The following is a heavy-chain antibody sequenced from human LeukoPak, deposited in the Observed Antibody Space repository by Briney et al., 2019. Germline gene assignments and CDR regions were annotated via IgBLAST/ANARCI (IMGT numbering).Heavy chain of an antibody. Sequence: GGSLRLSCAASGFTFSDYYMSWIRQAPGKGLEGVSYISSSGSNIYYADSVKGRFTISRDNAKNSLYLQMNSLRAEDTAVYYCARVPYCGGDCYRRSLYYFDYWGQGTLVTVSS. CDR3: ARVPYCGGDCYRRSLYYFDY. CDR1: GFTFSDYY. CDR2: ISSSGSNI. J-gene: IGHJ4*02. V-gene: IGHV3-11*01. D-gene: IGHD2-21*02.